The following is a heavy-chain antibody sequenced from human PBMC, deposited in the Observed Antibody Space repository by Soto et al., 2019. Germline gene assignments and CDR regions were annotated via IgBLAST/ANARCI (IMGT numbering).Heavy chain of an antibody. CDR3: ARERYQLLSDGMDV. CDR2: INPNTGGT. Sequence: GASVKVSCKASGYTFTGYYMHWIRAAPGQGLEWLGWINPNTGGTTYAQKLQGRVTLTWDTSINTAYMELSSLRPDDTAMYYCARERYQLLSDGMDVWGQGTSVTVSS. J-gene: IGHJ6*02. CDR1: GYTFTGYY. D-gene: IGHD3-10*01. V-gene: IGHV1-2*02.